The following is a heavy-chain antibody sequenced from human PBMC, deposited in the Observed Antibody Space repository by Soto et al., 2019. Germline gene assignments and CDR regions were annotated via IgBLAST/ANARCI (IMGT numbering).Heavy chain of an antibody. D-gene: IGHD4-17*01. V-gene: IGHV4-31*03. CDR2: IYYSGST. CDR1: GGSISSGGYY. J-gene: IGHJ4*02. Sequence: QVQLQESGPGLVKPSQTLSLTCTVSGGSISSGGYYWSWIRQHPGKGLEWIGYIYYSGSTYYNPSLKSRVTISVETSKNQFSLKLSSVTAADTAVYYCARDRRGGDYVRFFDYWGQGTLVTVSS. CDR3: ARDRRGGDYVRFFDY.